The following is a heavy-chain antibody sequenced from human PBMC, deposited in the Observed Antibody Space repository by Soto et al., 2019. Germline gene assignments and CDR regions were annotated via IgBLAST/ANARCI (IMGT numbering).Heavy chain of an antibody. Sequence: SETLSLTCVVSGGSISTSNWWSWVRQSPGKGLEWIGEVYPSGSTNYNPSLRSRVTISIDNSKNQFSMTLDSVTAADTAVYFCARDYTRQSGHHYVPNWFVPWGQGTLVTVSS. CDR3: ARDYTRQSGHHYVPNWFVP. CDR1: GGSISTSNW. D-gene: IGHD5-12*01. J-gene: IGHJ5*02. V-gene: IGHV4-4*02. CDR2: VYPSGST.